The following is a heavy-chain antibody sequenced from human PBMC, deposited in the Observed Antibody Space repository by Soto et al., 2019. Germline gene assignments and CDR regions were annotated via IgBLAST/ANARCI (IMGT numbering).Heavy chain of an antibody. CDR2: MNPNSGNT. CDR3: AINTAMVTGFDY. D-gene: IGHD5-18*01. Sequence: QVQLVQSGAEVKKPGASVKVSCKASGYTFTSYDINWVRQATGQGLEWMGWMNPNSGNTGYAQKFQGRVTMTRNTSISTAYMERSSLRSEDTAVYYCAINTAMVTGFDYWGQGTLVTVSS. J-gene: IGHJ4*02. V-gene: IGHV1-8*01. CDR1: GYTFTSYD.